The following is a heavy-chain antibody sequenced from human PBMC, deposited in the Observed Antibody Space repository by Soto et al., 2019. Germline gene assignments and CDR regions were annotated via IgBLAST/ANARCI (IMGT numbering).Heavy chain of an antibody. V-gene: IGHV3-33*01. CDR1: GFTFSSYG. D-gene: IGHD6-13*01. CDR2: IWYDGSNK. CDR3: ARALAAAGTQPLDY. Sequence: GGSLRLSCAASGFTFSSYGIHWVRQAPGKGLKWVAVIWYDGSNKYYADSVKGRFTISRDNSKNTLYLQMNSLRAEDTALYYCARALAAAGTQPLDYWGQGTLVPVSS. J-gene: IGHJ4*02.